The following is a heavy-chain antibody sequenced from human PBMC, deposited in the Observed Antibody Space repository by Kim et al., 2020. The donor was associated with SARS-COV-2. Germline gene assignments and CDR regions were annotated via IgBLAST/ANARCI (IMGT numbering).Heavy chain of an antibody. CDR1: GYSISSGYY. CDR3: TQGIYSLDAFDI. Sequence: SETLSLTCTVSGYSISSGYYWGWIRQPPGKGLEWIGSIYHSGSTYYNPSLKSRVTISVDTSKNQFSLKLSSVTAADTAVYYCTQGIYSLDAFDIWGQGT. J-gene: IGHJ3*02. V-gene: IGHV4-38-2*02. CDR2: IYHSGST. D-gene: IGHD5-12*01.